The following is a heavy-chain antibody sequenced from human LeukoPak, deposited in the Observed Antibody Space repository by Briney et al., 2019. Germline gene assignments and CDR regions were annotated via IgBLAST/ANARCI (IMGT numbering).Heavy chain of an antibody. CDR3: ATLSGAVAGTKYFQH. V-gene: IGHV1-69-2*01. J-gene: IGHJ1*01. Sequence: ASVKVSCKVSGYTFTDYYMHWVQQAPGKGLEWMGLVDPEDGETIYAEKFQGRVTITADTSTDTAYMELSSLRSEDTAVYYCATLSGAVAGTKYFQHWGQGTLVTVSS. CDR2: VDPEDGET. D-gene: IGHD6-19*01. CDR1: GYTFTDYY.